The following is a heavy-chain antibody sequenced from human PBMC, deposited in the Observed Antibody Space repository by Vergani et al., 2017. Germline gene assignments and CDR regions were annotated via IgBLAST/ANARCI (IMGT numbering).Heavy chain of an antibody. D-gene: IGHD6-13*01. CDR2: INWNSDSI. J-gene: IGHJ2*01. CDR1: GFTFDDYA. Sequence: EVQLVESGGGLVQPGRSLRLSCAASGFTFDDYAMHWVRQAPGKGLKWVSGINWNSDSIAYADSVKGRFTISRDNAKNSLYLQMNSLRAEDTALYYCVKDIAASGNYWYFDLWVRGTLVTVSS. CDR3: VKDIAASGNYWYFDL. V-gene: IGHV3-9*01.